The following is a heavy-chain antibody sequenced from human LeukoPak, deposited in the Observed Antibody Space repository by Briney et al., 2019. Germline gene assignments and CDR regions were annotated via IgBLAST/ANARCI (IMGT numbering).Heavy chain of an antibody. CDR3: ARGNRVGYYFDY. CDR2: IIRSGIT. V-gene: IGHV4-34*01. Sequence: SETLSLTCAVYGGSFSDYYGSWIRQAPGKGLEWIGEIIRSGITNYNPSLKGRATISIDTSKNQFSLKLSSVTAADTAVYFCARGNRVGYYFDYWGQGTLVTVSS. CDR1: GGSFSDYY. D-gene: IGHD5-24*01. J-gene: IGHJ4*02.